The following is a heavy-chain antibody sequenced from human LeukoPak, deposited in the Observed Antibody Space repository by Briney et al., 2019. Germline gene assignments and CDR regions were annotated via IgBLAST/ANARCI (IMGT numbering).Heavy chain of an antibody. J-gene: IGHJ4*02. CDR1: GGSISSDY. CDR2: IYASGIT. CDR3: ARMRTLWSGYSFDY. V-gene: IGHV4-4*09. Sequence: KPSETLSLTCTVSGGSISSDYWSWIRQPPGKGLEWIGWIYASGITNYNPSLKSRVTISVDTSKNQFSLKLTSVTAADTAVYYCARMRTLWSGYSFDYWGQGTLVTVSS. D-gene: IGHD3-3*01.